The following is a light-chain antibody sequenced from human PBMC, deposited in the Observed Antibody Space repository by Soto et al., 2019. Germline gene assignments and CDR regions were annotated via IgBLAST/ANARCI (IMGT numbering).Light chain of an antibody. Sequence: QSAVTQPPSASGTPGQGVTIVCSGSSSNIGSNSVYWYQRLPGTAPKLLIYEDNQRPSGVPDRFSGSKSGTSASLAISGLRSEDEADYYCASWDARVNGRVFGGGTKLTVL. J-gene: IGLJ3*02. CDR3: ASWDARVNGRV. V-gene: IGLV1-47*01. CDR2: EDN. CDR1: SSNIGSNS.